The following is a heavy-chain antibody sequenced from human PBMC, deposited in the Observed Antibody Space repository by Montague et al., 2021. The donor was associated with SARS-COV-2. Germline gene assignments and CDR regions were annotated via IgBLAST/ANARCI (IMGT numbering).Heavy chain of an antibody. CDR1: GGSIRSSSYY. J-gene: IGHJ4*02. Sequence: SETLSLTCTVSGGSIRSSSYYWGWIRQPPGKGLEWIGSIFYSGSTDYNPSLKSRVTISVDTSKNQFSLKLSSVTAADTAVYYCASMVRAKVYYFDYWGQGTQV. V-gene: IGHV4-39*01. D-gene: IGHD3-10*01. CDR3: ASMVRAKVYYFDY. CDR2: IFYSGST.